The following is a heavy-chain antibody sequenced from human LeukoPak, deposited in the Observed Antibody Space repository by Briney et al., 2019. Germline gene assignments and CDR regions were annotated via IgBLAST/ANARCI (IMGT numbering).Heavy chain of an antibody. CDR1: GFIVSSNY. CDR2: LYTGGST. D-gene: IGHD6-19*01. V-gene: IGHV3-66*01. Sequence: GGSLRLSCAASGFIVSSNYMSWVRQAPGKGLEWVAVLYTGGSTYYADSVKGRFTISRDNSENTLYLQMNSLRAEDTAVYYCARDFPRSIAVAGRDAFDIWGQGTMVTVSS. CDR3: ARDFPRSIAVAGRDAFDI. J-gene: IGHJ3*02.